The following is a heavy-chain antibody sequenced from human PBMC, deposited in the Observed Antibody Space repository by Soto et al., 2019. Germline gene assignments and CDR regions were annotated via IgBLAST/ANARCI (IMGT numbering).Heavy chain of an antibody. V-gene: IGHV3-43*01. CDR2: ISWNGDT. J-gene: IGHJ4*02. D-gene: IGHD6-13*01. Sequence: GGSLRLSXAASGFTFNDYSMHWVRQAPGKGLEWVSLISWNGDTYYADSVKGRFTISRDNTKNSLYLQMNSLRTEDTALYYCAKDLVRDSSSWYYFDHWGQGTLVTVS. CDR3: AKDLVRDSSSWYYFDH. CDR1: GFTFNDYS.